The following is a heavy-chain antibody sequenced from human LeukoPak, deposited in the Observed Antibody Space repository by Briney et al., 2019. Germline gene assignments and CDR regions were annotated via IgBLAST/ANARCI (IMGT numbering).Heavy chain of an antibody. CDR3: ARISGYDYRHFDY. D-gene: IGHD5-12*01. J-gene: IGHJ4*02. V-gene: IGHV1-18*01. CDR1: GYTFTSYG. CDR2: ISGNNGNT. Sequence: ASVKVSCKASGYTFTSYGISWVRQAPGQGLEWMGWISGNNGNTDYAQELQGRVTMTTDTSTSTAYMELRSLRSDDTAVYYCARISGYDYRHFDYWGQGTLVTVSS.